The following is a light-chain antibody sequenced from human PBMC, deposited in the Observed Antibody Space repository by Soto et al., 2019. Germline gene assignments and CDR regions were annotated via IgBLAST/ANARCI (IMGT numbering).Light chain of an antibody. CDR1: HTISSSY. CDR3: QQYVTSSPRT. CDR2: GIS. V-gene: IGKV3-20*01. Sequence: IVITQSPATLSVSPGERATLSCRAIHTISSSYLAWYQQKPGQAPRLLMYGISRRATGIPDRFSGSGSGTDFTLTITRLEPEDFAVYYCQQYVTSSPRTFGQGTKVDIK. J-gene: IGKJ1*01.